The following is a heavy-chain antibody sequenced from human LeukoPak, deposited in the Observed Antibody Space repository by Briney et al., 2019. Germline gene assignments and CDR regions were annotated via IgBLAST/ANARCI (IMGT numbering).Heavy chain of an antibody. D-gene: IGHD3-10*01. Sequence: SETLSLICTVSGGSISSYYWGWIRQPPGKGLEWIGSIYYSGSTYYNPSLKSRVTISVDTSKNQFSLKLSSVTAADTAVYYCASRGFSSILDWGQGTLVTVSS. CDR3: ASRGFSSILD. CDR2: IYYSGST. V-gene: IGHV4-39*01. CDR1: GGSISSYY. J-gene: IGHJ4*02.